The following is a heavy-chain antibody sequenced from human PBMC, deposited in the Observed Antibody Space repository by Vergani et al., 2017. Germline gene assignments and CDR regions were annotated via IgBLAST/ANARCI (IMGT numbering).Heavy chain of an antibody. CDR3: ARPYCSSTTCWGYYYMDV. CDR1: GYSSTGYY. J-gene: IGHJ6*03. CDR2: INPNSGGT. Sequence: QVQLVQSGAEVKKPGASVKVSCKASGYSSTGYYMHWVRQAPGQGLEWMGWINPNSGGTNYAQKFQGRVTMTRDTSISTAYMELSRPRSDDTAVYYCARPYCSSTTCWGYYYMDVWGKGTTVTVSS. V-gene: IGHV1-2*02. D-gene: IGHD2-2*01.